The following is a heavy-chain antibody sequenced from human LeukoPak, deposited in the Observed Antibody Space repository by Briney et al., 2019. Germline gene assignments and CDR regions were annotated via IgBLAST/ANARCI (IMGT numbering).Heavy chain of an antibody. V-gene: IGHV4-38-2*02. Sequence: SETLSLTCTVSGYSISSGYYWGWIRQPPGKGLEWIGSIYHSGSTYYNPSLKSRVTISVDTSKNQSSLKLSSVTAADTAVYYCAREGSGSYYHPPYYFDYWGQGTLVTVSS. CDR3: AREGSGSYYHPPYYFDY. CDR1: GYSISSGYY. CDR2: IYHSGST. D-gene: IGHD1-26*01. J-gene: IGHJ4*02.